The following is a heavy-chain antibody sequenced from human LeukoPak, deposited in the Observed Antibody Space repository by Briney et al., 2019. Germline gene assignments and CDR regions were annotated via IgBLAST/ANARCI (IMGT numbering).Heavy chain of an antibody. V-gene: IGHV3-21*01. CDR3: ARGKSWRPNGFDP. D-gene: IGHD5-12*01. CDR1: GFTFSSYS. CDR2: ISSSSTYI. Sequence: GGSLRLSCAASGFTFSSYSMKWVGQARGKGLDWFSSISSSSTYIYYADSVKGRFTISRDNAKTSLYLQMNSLRAEDTAVYYCARGKSWRPNGFDPWGQGTLVTVSS. J-gene: IGHJ5*02.